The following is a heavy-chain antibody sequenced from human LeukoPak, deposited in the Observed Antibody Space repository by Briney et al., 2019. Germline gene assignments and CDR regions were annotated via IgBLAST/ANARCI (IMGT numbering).Heavy chain of an antibody. CDR2: INGGYGNT. CDR1: GYTFTTYI. D-gene: IGHD3-22*01. CDR3: ARPYDSSVFDAFDI. J-gene: IGHJ3*02. V-gene: IGHV1-3*03. Sequence: GASVKVSCKASGYTFTTYIMHWVRQAPGQRLEWVGWINGGYGNTKYSQEFQGRVTMTRNTSISTAYMELSSLRSEDTAVYYCARPYDSSVFDAFDIWGQGTMVTVSS.